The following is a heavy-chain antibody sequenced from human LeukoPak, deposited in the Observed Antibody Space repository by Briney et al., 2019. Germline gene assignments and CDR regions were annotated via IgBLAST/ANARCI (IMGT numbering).Heavy chain of an antibody. Sequence: PSETLSLTCAVSGSFISSTYYWGWIRQPPGKGLEWIGSFYNSGSTYYNPSLRSRVTISVDTSKNQFSLRLRSVTAADTAVYYCARNTTRTISRGSSPRRASAFDIWGQGTMVTVSS. CDR3: ARNTTRTISRGSSPRRASAFDI. V-gene: IGHV4-38-2*01. CDR2: FYNSGST. CDR1: GSFISSTYY. D-gene: IGHD6-13*01. J-gene: IGHJ3*02.